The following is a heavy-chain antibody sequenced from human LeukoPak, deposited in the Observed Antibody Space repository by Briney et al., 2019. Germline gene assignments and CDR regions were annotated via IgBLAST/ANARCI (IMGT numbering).Heavy chain of an antibody. D-gene: IGHD1-1*01. V-gene: IGHV3-66*01. CDR3: ARDLGTYGMDV. CDR2: IYSGGST. CDR1: GFTVSSNY. J-gene: IGHJ6*02. Sequence: PGRSLRLSCAASGFTVSSNYMSWVRQAPGKGLEWVSVIYSGGSTYYADSVKGRFTISRDNSKNTLYLQMNSLRAEDTAVYYCARDLGTYGMDVWGQGTTVTVSS.